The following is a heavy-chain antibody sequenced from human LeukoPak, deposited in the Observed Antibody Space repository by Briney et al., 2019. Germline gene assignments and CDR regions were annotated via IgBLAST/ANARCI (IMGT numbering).Heavy chain of an antibody. Sequence: ASVKVSCKASGYTFTAHAVHWVRQAPGQRLEWMGWINVANGDTGYSQKFQDRVTITRDTSASTGYMEMSSLISEDTAVYYCASKPRGESRSFDYWGQGTLVTVSS. CDR3: ASKPRGESRSFDY. V-gene: IGHV1-3*01. CDR2: INVANGDT. D-gene: IGHD3-16*01. CDR1: GYTFTAHA. J-gene: IGHJ4*02.